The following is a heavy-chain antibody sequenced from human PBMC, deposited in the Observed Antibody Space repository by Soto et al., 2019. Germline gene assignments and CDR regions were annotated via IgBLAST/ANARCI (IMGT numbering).Heavy chain of an antibody. CDR1: GGSISSSSYY. CDR3: AIHVSGPRGMVYALPYNLAY. CDR2: IYYSGST. V-gene: IGHV4-39*01. J-gene: IGHJ1*01. D-gene: IGHD2-8*01. Sequence: PSETLSLTCSVSGGSISSSSYYWGWIRQPPGKGLEWIGSIYYSGSTYYNPSLKSRVTISVDTSKNQFSLKLSSVTAADTAVYYCAIHVSGPRGMVYALPYNLAYSGQRTLVPVSS.